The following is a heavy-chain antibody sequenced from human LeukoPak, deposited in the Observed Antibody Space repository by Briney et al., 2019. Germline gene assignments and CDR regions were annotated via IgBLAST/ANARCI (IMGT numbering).Heavy chain of an antibody. CDR1: GFTFDDYG. D-gene: IGHD3-22*01. J-gene: IGHJ5*02. CDR3: ARVNGHYYDSSGYYSGWFDP. Sequence: GGSLRLSCAASGFTFDDYGMSWVRQAPGKGLEWVSGINWNGGSTGYADSVKGRFTISRDNAKNSLYLQMNRLRAEDTALYYCARVNGHYYDSSGYYSGWFDPWGQGTLVTVSS. CDR2: INWNGGST. V-gene: IGHV3-20*04.